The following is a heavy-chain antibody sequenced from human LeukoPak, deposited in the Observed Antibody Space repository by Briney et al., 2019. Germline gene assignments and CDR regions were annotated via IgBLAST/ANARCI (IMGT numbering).Heavy chain of an antibody. CDR1: GFTFSSYW. V-gene: IGHV3-74*01. J-gene: IGHJ4*02. CDR3: ARSYYGSGSYSQSDY. D-gene: IGHD3-10*01. Sequence: GGSLRLSCAASGFTFSSYWMHWVRQAPGKGLEWVSRIMSDGSSTTYADSVKGRFTISRDNAKNTLYLQMSSLRAEDTAVYYCARSYYGSGSYSQSDYWGQGTLVTVSS. CDR2: IMSDGSST.